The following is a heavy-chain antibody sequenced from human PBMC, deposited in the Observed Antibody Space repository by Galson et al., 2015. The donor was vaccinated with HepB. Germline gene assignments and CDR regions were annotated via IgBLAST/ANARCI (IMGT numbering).Heavy chain of an antibody. CDR3: ARLTYIAAAGIDLDY. V-gene: IGHV1-3*01. CDR1: GYTFTSYA. Sequence: SVKVSCKASGYTFTSYAMHWVRQAPGQRLEWMGWINAGNGNTKYSQKFQGRVTITRDTSASTAYMELSSLRSEDTAVYYCARLTYIAAAGIDLDYWGQGTLVTVSS. J-gene: IGHJ4*02. CDR2: INAGNGNT. D-gene: IGHD6-13*01.